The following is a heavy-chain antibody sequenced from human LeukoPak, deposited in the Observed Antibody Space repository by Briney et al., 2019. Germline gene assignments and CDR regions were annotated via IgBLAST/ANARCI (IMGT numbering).Heavy chain of an antibody. V-gene: IGHV1-69*05. CDR1: GGTFTSYA. D-gene: IGHD3-3*01. CDR3: AGGVVVGAFDI. J-gene: IGHJ3*02. CDR2: IIPIFGTA. Sequence: SVKLSCKASGGTFTSYAISWVRQAPGQGLEWMGGIIPIFGTANYAKKLQGRVTITTGESTSTAYMELSSLRSEDTAVYYCAGGVVVGAFDIWGQGTMVTVSS.